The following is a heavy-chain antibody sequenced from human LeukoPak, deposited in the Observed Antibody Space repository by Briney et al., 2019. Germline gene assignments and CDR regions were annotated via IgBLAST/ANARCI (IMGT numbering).Heavy chain of an antibody. CDR2: ISGSGGST. V-gene: IGHV3-23*01. Sequence: LTGGSLRLSCAASGFTFSSYAMSWVRQAPGKGLEWVSAISGSGGSTYYADSVKGRFTISRDNSKNTLYLQMNSLRAEDTAVYYCAKPHARGTITMIVVVIKSPYFDYWGQGTLVTVSS. J-gene: IGHJ4*02. D-gene: IGHD3-22*01. CDR3: AKPHARGTITMIVVVIKSPYFDY. CDR1: GFTFSSYA.